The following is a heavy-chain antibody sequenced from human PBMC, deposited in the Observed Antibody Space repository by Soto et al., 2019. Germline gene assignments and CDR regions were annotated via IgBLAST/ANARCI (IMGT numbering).Heavy chain of an antibody. CDR1: GYTFFTYD. D-gene: IGHD5-12*01. V-gene: IGHV1-18*01. J-gene: IGHJ5*02. Sequence: QVHLVQSGVEVKTPGASVKVSCQASGYTFFTYDISWVQQAPGQGLEWMGWISTYSGDTKYAQKFQGRVTMTTDTSTTTAYLELRSLSSDDTAVYYCARHHGPTTSEHWFDPWGQGNQVTVSS. CDR3: ARHHGPTTSEHWFDP. CDR2: ISTYSGDT.